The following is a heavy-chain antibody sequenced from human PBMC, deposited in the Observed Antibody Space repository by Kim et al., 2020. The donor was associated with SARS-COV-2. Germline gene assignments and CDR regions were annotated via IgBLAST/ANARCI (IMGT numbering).Heavy chain of an antibody. V-gene: IGHV3-23*01. J-gene: IGHJ6*02. CDR3: AKDPSGSYYGYYYGMDV. CDR1: GFTFSSYA. CDR2: MSGSGGST. D-gene: IGHD1-26*01. Sequence: GGSLRLSCAASGFTFSSYAMSWVRQAPGKGLEWVSAMSGSGGSTYYADSVKGRFTISRDNSKNTLYLQMNSLRAEDTAVYYCAKDPSGSYYGYYYGMDVWGQGTTVSVSS.